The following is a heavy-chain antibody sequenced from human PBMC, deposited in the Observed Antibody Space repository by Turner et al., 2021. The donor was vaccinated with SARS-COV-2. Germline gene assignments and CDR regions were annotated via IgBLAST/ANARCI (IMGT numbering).Heavy chain of an antibody. V-gene: IGHV3-53*01. J-gene: IGHJ4*02. Sequence: EVQLVESGGGLVKPGGSLTLSCAASGFTVSSNYMSWVRQAPGKGLEWVSVIYSGGSTFYADSVKGRFTISRDNSKNTLYLQMNSLRAEDTAVYYCARDLGGLRFDYWGQGTLVTVSS. CDR1: GFTVSSNY. CDR3: ARDLGGLRFDY. D-gene: IGHD2-15*01. CDR2: IYSGGST.